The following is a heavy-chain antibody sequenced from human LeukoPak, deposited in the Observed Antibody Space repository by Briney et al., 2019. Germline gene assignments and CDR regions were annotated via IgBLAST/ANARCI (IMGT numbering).Heavy chain of an antibody. Sequence: GGSLRLSCAASGFTFSSYWMHWVRQAPGKGLVWVSRINSDGSSTSYADSVKGRFTISRDNAKNTLYLQMNSLRAEDTAVYYCAGDKDKWLRFGGLNWFDPWGQGTLVTVSS. CDR1: GFTFSSYW. CDR3: AGDKDKWLRFGGLNWFDP. D-gene: IGHD5-12*01. CDR2: INSDGSST. J-gene: IGHJ5*02. V-gene: IGHV3-74*01.